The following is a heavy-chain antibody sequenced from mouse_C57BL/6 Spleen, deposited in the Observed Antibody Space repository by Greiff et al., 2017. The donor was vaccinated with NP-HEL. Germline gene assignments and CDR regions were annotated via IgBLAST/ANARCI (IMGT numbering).Heavy chain of an antibody. V-gene: IGHV1-26*01. J-gene: IGHJ1*03. CDR3: ARGGSTPWYFDV. CDR1: GYTFTDYY. Sequence: EVQLQQSGPELVKPGASVKISCKASGYTFTDYYMNWVKQSHGKSLEWIGDINPNNGGTSYNQKFKGKATLTVDKSSSTAYMELRSLTSEDSAVYYCARGGSTPWYFDVWGTGTTVTVSS. CDR2: INPNNGGT. D-gene: IGHD5-1*01.